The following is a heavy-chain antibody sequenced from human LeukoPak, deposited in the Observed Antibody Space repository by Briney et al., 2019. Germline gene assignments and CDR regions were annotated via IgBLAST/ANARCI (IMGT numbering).Heavy chain of an antibody. J-gene: IGHJ4*02. CDR2: IIAMFGTA. CDR1: GGTLSSYA. D-gene: IGHD7-27*01. CDR3: AKDDTGYFDC. V-gene: IGHV1-69*05. Sequence: SVKVSCKASGGTLSSYAISWVRQAPGQGLEWMGGIIAMFGTATYAQKFQGRVTITTDESTHTAYMELSSLTSEDTAVYYCAKDDTGYFDCWGQGTLVTVSS.